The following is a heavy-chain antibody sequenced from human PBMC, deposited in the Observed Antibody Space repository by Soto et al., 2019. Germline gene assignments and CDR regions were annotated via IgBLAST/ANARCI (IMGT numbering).Heavy chain of an antibody. J-gene: IGHJ4*02. Sequence: QITLKESGPTLVKPTQTLTLTCTFSGFSLSSSGVGVGWIRQPPGKALEWLTFIYWDDDKRYSPSLKSRLTIPKDTSKNQVVLTLTNMDPVDTATYYCARLVVACITYYFDSWGQGTLLTVSS. CDR3: ARLVVACITYYFDS. CDR1: GFSLSSSGVG. D-gene: IGHD2-15*01. CDR2: IYWDDDK. V-gene: IGHV2-5*02.